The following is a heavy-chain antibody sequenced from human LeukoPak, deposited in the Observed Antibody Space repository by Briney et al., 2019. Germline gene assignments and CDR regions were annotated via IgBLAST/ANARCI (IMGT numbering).Heavy chain of an antibody. J-gene: IGHJ4*02. CDR3: ARVIGVCSSTSCPFDY. CDR1: EGTFSSYA. D-gene: IGHD2-2*01. V-gene: IGHV1-69*05. CDR2: IIPIFGTA. Sequence: GASVKVSCKASEGTFSSYAISWVRQAPGQGLEWMGGIIPIFGTANYAQKFQGRVTITTDESTSTAYMELSSLRSEDTAVYYCARVIGVCSSTSCPFDYWGQGTLVTVSS.